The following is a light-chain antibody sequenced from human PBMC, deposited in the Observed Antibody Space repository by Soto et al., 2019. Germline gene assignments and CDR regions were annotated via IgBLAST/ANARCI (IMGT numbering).Light chain of an antibody. V-gene: IGKV3-15*01. Sequence: DIVMTQSPVTLSVSPGERVTLSCRASQSVASDLAWYQQKPGQAPRLLIYGVYTSASGVPARFSGSGSGATFAHTISSLQTDDFPIYYCQQYNDWPRPTFGGGTRVEIK. CDR1: QSVASD. CDR3: QQYNDWPRPT. CDR2: GVY. J-gene: IGKJ4*01.